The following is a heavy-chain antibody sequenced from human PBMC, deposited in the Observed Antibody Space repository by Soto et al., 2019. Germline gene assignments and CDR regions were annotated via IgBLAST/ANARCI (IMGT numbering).Heavy chain of an antibody. CDR2: IYYSGGT. CDR1: GGSISSGDYY. CDR3: ARVEQLWRTRKADAFDI. V-gene: IGHV4-30-4*02. Sequence: SDTLSVTCTVSGGSISSGDYYWSLSRQPPGKGLEWIGYIYYSGGTYYNPSLKSRVTISVDTSKNQFSLKLSSVTAADTAVYYCARVEQLWRTRKADAFDIWGQGTMVTVSS. D-gene: IGHD5-18*01. J-gene: IGHJ3*02.